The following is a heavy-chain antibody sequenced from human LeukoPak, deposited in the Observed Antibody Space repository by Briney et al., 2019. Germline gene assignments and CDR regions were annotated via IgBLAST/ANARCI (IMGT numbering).Heavy chain of an antibody. CDR3: AKSLLTTATGTGRAFDI. CDR2: IDTDGSDT. Sequence: GGSLRLSCAASGFTFSSYWMHWVRQAPGKGLVWVSRIDTDGSDTSYADSVKGRFTISRDNAKNTLYLQMNSLRAEDTAVYYCAKSLLTTATGTGRAFDIWGQGTMVTVS. D-gene: IGHD1-1*01. CDR1: GFTFSSYW. V-gene: IGHV3-74*01. J-gene: IGHJ3*02.